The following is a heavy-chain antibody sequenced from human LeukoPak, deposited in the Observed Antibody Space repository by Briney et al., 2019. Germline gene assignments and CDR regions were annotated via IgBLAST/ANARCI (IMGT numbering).Heavy chain of an antibody. CDR1: GGSISSYY. V-gene: IGHV4-59*01. D-gene: IGHD1-26*01. CDR3: ARTAATLFDY. Sequence: SETLSLTCTVSGGSISSYYWSWLRQPPGKGLEWIGYISYSGGASYNPSLKSRVTISVGTYKNQFSLKLRSVTSADPAVYYCARTAATLFDYWGQGTLVTVSS. J-gene: IGHJ4*02. CDR2: ISYSGGA.